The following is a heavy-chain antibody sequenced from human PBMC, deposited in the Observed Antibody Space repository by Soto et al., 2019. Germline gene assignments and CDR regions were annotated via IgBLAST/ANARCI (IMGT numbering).Heavy chain of an antibody. V-gene: IGHV4-31*03. Sequence: SETLSLTCTVSGGSISSGGYYWSWIRQHPGKGLEWIGYIYYSGSTYYNPSLKSRVTISVDTSKNKFSLKLSSVTAADTAVYYCARAQGYCSGGSCVEFDYWGQGTLVTVSS. J-gene: IGHJ4*02. CDR3: ARAQGYCSGGSCVEFDY. D-gene: IGHD2-15*01. CDR2: IYYSGST. CDR1: GGSISSGGYY.